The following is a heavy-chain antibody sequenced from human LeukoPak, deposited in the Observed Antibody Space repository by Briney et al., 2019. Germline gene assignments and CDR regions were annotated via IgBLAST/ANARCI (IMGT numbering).Heavy chain of an antibody. V-gene: IGHV2-5*01. CDR3: AHVYGSGSFDI. CDR1: GFTFTSRGVG. J-gene: IGHJ3*02. CDR2: IWWNDDK. D-gene: IGHD3-10*01. Sequence: ESGPMLVKPTQTLTLTCTFSGFTFTSRGVGVGWIRQPPGKALEWLALIWWNDDKRYSPTLKGRLTITPDTSQNQVVLKMTNMDPVDTATYYCAHVYGSGSFDIWGQGTMVTVS.